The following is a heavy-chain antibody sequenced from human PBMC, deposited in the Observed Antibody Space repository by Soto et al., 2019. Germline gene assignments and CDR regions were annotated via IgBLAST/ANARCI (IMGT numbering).Heavy chain of an antibody. J-gene: IGHJ4*02. V-gene: IGHV2-5*02. CDR2: LYWDDDE. CDR1: GFSLSTRGVG. Sequence: QITLNESGPTLVKPTQTLTLTCTFSGFSLSTRGVGVGWIRQPPGKALEWLALLYWDDDERYSPSLMSRLTITNDTSKNQVFLTMTNVDPVDTATYYCAHRPRGFTSFFDYWGQGTLVTVSS. CDR3: AHRPRGFTSFFDY.